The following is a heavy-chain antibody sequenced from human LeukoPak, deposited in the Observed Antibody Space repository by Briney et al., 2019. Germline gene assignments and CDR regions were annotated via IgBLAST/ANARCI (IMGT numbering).Heavy chain of an antibody. CDR1: GGSISSTSYY. V-gene: IGHV4-39*07. Sequence: SETLSLTCTVSGGSISSTSYYWGWIRQPPGKGLEWIGSFYYSGSPKYNPSLKSRVTLSLDTSKNQFSLRLTSVTAADTAVYYCTRLDTAMAPDYWGQGTLVTVSS. CDR2: FYYSGSP. J-gene: IGHJ4*02. CDR3: TRLDTAMAPDY. D-gene: IGHD5-18*01.